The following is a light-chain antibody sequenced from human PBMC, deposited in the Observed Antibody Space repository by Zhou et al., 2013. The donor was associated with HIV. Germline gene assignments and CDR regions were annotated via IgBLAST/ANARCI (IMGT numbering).Light chain of an antibody. CDR2: GAS. J-gene: IGKJ2*04. V-gene: IGKV3D-15*01. CDR1: QTVDTR. CDR3: QQYNTWPTCS. Sequence: EIVMTQSPVTLSVSPGERATLSCWASQTVDTRVAWYQQKPGQAPRLLIFGASTRVTGVADRISGSGSGTDFTLTISSLQSEDSAVYYCQQYNTWPTCSFGQGTKLEIK.